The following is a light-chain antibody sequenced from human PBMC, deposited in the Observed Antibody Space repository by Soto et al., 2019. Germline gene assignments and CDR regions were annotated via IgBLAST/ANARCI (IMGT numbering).Light chain of an antibody. V-gene: IGLV2-14*01. CDR1: SSDVGVYNY. CDR2: EVS. Sequence: QSVLTQPASVSGSPGQSITISCTGTSSDVGVYNYVSWYQQHPGKAPKLMIYEVSNRPSGVSNRFSGYKSGNTASLTISGLQAEDEADYYCSSYTTSSPYVIGTGTKFTV. CDR3: SSYTTSSPYV. J-gene: IGLJ1*01.